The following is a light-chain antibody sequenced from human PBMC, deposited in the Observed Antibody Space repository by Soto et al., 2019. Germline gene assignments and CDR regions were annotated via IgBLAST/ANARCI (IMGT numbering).Light chain of an antibody. V-gene: IGKV3-20*01. J-gene: IGKJ1*01. Sequence: EIVLTQSPGTLSLSPGERATLSCRASQSVSSSYLALYQQKPGQAPRLLIYGASSRATGIPDRFSGSGSGTDFTLTISRLEPEDFAVYYCQQYGSSPITFGQGTKVDIK. CDR1: QSVSSSY. CDR3: QQYGSSPIT. CDR2: GAS.